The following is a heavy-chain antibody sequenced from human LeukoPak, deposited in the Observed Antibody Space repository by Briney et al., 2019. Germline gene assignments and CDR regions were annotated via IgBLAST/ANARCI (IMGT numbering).Heavy chain of an antibody. CDR2: IYTSGST. J-gene: IGHJ6*03. V-gene: IGHV4-61*02. CDR1: GGSISSGSYY. Sequence: SETLSLTCAVSGGSISSGSYYWSWIRQPAGKGLEWIGRIYTSGSTNYNPSLKSRVTISVDTSKNQFSLKLSSVTAADTAVYYCARDSPSTIFGVAIPLGYYMDVWAKGPRSPSP. D-gene: IGHD3-3*01. CDR3: ARDSPSTIFGVAIPLGYYMDV.